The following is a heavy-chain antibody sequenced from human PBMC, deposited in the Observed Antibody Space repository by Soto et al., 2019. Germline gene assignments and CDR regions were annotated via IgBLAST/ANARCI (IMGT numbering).Heavy chain of an antibody. J-gene: IGHJ5*02. CDR1: GFSISSGYF. D-gene: IGHD3-22*01. CDR3: ARDSSGYYWFDP. CDR2: IYHSGTT. Sequence: SETLSLTCAASGFSISSGYFWGWIRQPPGKGPEWLGSIYHSGTTYYNPSVKGRVTISVDTSKNQFSLKMSSVTAADTAVYYCARDSSGYYWFDPWGQGTLVTVPQ. V-gene: IGHV4-38-2*02.